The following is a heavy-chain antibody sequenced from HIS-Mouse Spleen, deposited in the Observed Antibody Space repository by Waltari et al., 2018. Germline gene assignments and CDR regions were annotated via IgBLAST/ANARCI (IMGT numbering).Heavy chain of an antibody. CDR2: IDWDDDK. D-gene: IGHD6-19*01. V-gene: IGHV2-70*15. CDR1: GFSLSTSGMC. J-gene: IGHJ4*02. CDR3: ARIAEGYSSGWYAFDY. Sequence: QVTLRDSCPALVKPTQTLTLTCTFSGFSLSTSGMCVSWIRQPPGTALEWLARIDWDDDKYSSTQLTPRLTISKDTSKSQVVLTMTNMDPVDTATYYCARIAEGYSSGWYAFDYWGQGTLVTVSS.